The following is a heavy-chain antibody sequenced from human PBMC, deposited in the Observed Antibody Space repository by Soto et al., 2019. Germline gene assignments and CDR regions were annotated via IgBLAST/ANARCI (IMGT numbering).Heavy chain of an antibody. Sequence: PGGSLRLSCAASGFSFTNFAMSWVRQAPGKGLEWVAGIGASGDITWYVDSVKGRLSISRDNSKNTLYLQLNSLRFEDTAVYYCAKDDFTDRGDDYFDYWGPGTLVTVSS. CDR1: GFSFTNFA. J-gene: IGHJ4*02. CDR2: IGASGDIT. V-gene: IGHV3-23*01. D-gene: IGHD2-21*02. CDR3: AKDDFTDRGDDYFDY.